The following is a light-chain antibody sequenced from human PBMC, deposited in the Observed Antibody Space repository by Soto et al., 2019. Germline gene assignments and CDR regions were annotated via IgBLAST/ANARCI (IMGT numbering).Light chain of an antibody. CDR2: KAS. J-gene: IGKJ2*01. Sequence: DIQMTQSPSTLSASVGDRVTITCRASQSISTWLAWYQQKPGKAPKLLIYKASSLESGVPSRFSGSGSGTEFTLTISTLQPDDFATYYCQQYNSYPYTFGQGTKLEIK. V-gene: IGKV1-5*03. CDR3: QQYNSYPYT. CDR1: QSISTW.